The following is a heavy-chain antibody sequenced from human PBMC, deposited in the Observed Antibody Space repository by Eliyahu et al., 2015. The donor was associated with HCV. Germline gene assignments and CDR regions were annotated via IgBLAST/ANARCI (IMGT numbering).Heavy chain of an antibody. CDR2: IYSXGST. J-gene: IGHJ4*02. CDR1: GGSINSYY. CDR3: ARWVPYCSGVNCFLDY. D-gene: IGHD2-15*01. V-gene: IGHV4-59*13. Sequence: QVQLQESGPGLVKPSETLSLTCTVSGGSINSYYWTWIXXPPGKGLEXIGYIYSXGSTNYNPSLKSRVTISVDMSKNQFSLKLSSVTAADTAVYHCARWVPYCSGVNCFLDYWGQGTLVTVSS.